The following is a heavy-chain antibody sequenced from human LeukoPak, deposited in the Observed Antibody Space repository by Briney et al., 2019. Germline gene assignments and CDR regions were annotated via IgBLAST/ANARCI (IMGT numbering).Heavy chain of an antibody. CDR2: IYYSGST. CDR1: GGSISSGDYY. CDR3: AREIITMIVVVTPLVGGPPDI. Sequence: SETLSLTCTVSGGSISSGDYYWSWIRQPPGKGLEWIGYIYYSGSTYYNPSLKSRVTISVDTSKNQFSLKLSSVTAADTAVYYCAREIITMIVVVTPLVGGPPDIWGQGTMVTVSS. J-gene: IGHJ3*02. D-gene: IGHD3-22*01. V-gene: IGHV4-30-4*01.